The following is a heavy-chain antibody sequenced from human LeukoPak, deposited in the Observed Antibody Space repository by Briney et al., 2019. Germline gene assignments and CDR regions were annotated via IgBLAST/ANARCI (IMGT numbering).Heavy chain of an antibody. V-gene: IGHV4-59*08. CDR3: ARRVVRGGLDY. Sequence: SETLSLTCTVSGGSISGYYGSWIRQPPGKGLEWIGYIYYSGTTTYNPSLKSRVTISVDTSKNQFSLKLTSVTAADTAVYYCARRVVRGGLDYWGQGTLVTVSS. D-gene: IGHD3-10*01. CDR2: IYYSGTT. J-gene: IGHJ4*02. CDR1: GGSISGYY.